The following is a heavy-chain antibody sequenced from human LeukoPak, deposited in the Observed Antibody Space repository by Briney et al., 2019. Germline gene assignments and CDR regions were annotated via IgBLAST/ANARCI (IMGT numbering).Heavy chain of an antibody. Sequence: GGSMRLSCAASGFTFSSYEMNWDRQAPGKGLEWVSYISSSGSTIYYADSVKGRFTISRDNAKNSLYLQMNSLRAEDTAVYYCARDSSGWSDYWGQGTLVTVSS. V-gene: IGHV3-48*03. D-gene: IGHD6-19*01. CDR3: ARDSSGWSDY. CDR2: ISSSGSTI. J-gene: IGHJ4*02. CDR1: GFTFSSYE.